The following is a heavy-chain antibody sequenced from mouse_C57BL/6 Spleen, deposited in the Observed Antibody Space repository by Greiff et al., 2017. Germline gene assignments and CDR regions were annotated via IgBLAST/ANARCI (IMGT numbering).Heavy chain of an antibody. CDR1: GYTFTDYY. Sequence: VQLQQSGPELVKPGASVKISCKASGYTFTDYYMNWVKQSHGKSLEWIGDINPNNGGTSYNQKFKGKATLTVDKSSSTAYMELRSLTSEDSAVYYCARDYGNYRYWGQGTTLTVSS. CDR3: ARDYGNYRY. D-gene: IGHD2-1*01. J-gene: IGHJ2*01. CDR2: INPNNGGT. V-gene: IGHV1-26*01.